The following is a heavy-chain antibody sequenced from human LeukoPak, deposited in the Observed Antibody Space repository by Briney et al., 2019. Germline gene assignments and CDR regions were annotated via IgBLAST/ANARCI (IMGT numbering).Heavy chain of an antibody. CDR2: IIPIFGTA. CDR1: GGTFISYA. V-gene: IGHV1-69*05. J-gene: IGHJ4*02. CDR3: ARSDSGSWYETDY. Sequence: ASVKVSCKASGGTFISYAISWVRQAPGQGLEWMGGIIPIFGTANYAQKFQGRVTITTDESTSTAYMELSGLRSEDTAVYYCARSDSGSWYETDYWGQGTLVTVSS. D-gene: IGHD6-13*01.